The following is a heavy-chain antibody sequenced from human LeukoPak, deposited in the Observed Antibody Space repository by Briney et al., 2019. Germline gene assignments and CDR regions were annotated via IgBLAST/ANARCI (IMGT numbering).Heavy chain of an antibody. Sequence: GGSLRLSCAASGLTFSSYGMHWVRQAPGKGLEWVAVISYDGSNKYYADSVKGRFTISRDNSKNTLYLQMNSLRAEDTAVYYCAKEGSMAPDYFDYWGQGTLVTVSS. D-gene: IGHD3-10*01. J-gene: IGHJ4*02. CDR1: GLTFSSYG. CDR3: AKEGSMAPDYFDY. V-gene: IGHV3-30*18. CDR2: ISYDGSNK.